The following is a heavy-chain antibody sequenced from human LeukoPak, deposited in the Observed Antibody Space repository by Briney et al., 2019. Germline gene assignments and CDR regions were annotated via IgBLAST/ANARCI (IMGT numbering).Heavy chain of an antibody. D-gene: IGHD2-21*01. V-gene: IGHV3-66*01. J-gene: IGHJ6*02. CDR3: ARDHNWHISYNYYYGMDV. CDR2: IYDGGST. Sequence: PGGSLRLSCAASGFTVSSYYTTWVRQAPGKGREWVSIIYDGGSTYYADSVKGRFSISRDSSKNTLFLQMNSLRAEDTAVYYCARDHNWHISYNYYYGMDVWGQGTTVTVSS. CDR1: GFTVSSYY.